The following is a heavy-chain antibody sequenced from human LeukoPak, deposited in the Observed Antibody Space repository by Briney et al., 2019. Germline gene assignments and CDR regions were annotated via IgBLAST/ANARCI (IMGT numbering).Heavy chain of an antibody. CDR2: FDPEDGET. CDR3: ATVDGDGYNS. V-gene: IGHV1-24*01. J-gene: IGHJ5*02. CDR1: GYTLTELS. Sequence: ASVKVSCKVSGYTLTELSMHWVRQAPGKGLEWMGGFDPEDGETIYAQKFQGRVTMTEETSTDTAYMELSSLRYEDTAVYYCATVDGDGYNSWGQGTLVTVSS. D-gene: IGHD5-24*01.